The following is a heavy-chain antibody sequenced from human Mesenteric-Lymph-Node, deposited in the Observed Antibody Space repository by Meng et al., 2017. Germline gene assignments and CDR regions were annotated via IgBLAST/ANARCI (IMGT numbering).Heavy chain of an antibody. V-gene: IGHV3-21*01. J-gene: IGHJ4*02. CDR2: ISSSSSYI. CDR1: GFTFSSYS. D-gene: IGHD6-19*01. Sequence: GESLKISCAASGFTFSSYSMNWVRQAPGKGLEWVSSISSSSSYIYYADSVKGRFTISRDNAKNSLYLQMDSLRAEDTAVYYCARVLGDSSGWYAIGFWGQGTLVTVSS. CDR3: ARVLGDSSGWYAIGF.